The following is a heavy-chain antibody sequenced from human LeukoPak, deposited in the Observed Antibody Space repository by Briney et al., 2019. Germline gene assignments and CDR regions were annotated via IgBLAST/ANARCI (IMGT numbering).Heavy chain of an antibody. J-gene: IGHJ4*02. CDR1: GFTFSSYG. CDR2: ISYDGSNK. V-gene: IGHV3-30*03. Sequence: PGRSLRLSCAASGFTFSSYGMHWVRQAPGKGLEWVAVISYDGSNKYYADSVKGRFTISRDNSKNTLYLQMNSLRAEDTAVYYCARMRNIPAASRAGNFDYWGQGTLVTVSS. CDR3: ARMRNIPAASRAGNFDY. D-gene: IGHD6-13*01.